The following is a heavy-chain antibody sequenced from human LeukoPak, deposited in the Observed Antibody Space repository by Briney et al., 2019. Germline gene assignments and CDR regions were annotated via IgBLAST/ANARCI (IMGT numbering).Heavy chain of an antibody. D-gene: IGHD3-9*01. V-gene: IGHV3-21*01. CDR2: ISSSSYI. J-gene: IGHJ4*02. CDR1: GFTFSSYS. CDR3: ARHDILTGYPSFDY. Sequence: GGSLRLSCAASGFTFSSYSMNWVRQAPGKGLEWVSSISSSSYIYYADSVKGRFTISRDNAENSLYLQVNSLRAEDTAVYYCARHDILTGYPSFDYWGQGTLVTVSS.